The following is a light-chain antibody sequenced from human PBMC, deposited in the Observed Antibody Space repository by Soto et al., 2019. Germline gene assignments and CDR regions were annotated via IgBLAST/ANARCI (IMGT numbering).Light chain of an antibody. CDR1: SSNIGSNT. V-gene: IGLV1-44*01. CDR2: SNN. J-gene: IGLJ1*01. Sequence: QSVLSQPPSASGTPGQRVTISCSGSSSNIGSNTVSWYQQLPGTAPKLLIYSNNQRPSGVPDRFSGSKSGTSASLAISGLQSEDEADYYCAAWDDSLNGFDVFGTGTKVTVL. CDR3: AAWDDSLNGFDV.